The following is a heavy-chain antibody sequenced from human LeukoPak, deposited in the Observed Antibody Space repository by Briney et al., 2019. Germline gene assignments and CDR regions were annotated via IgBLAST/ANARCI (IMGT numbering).Heavy chain of an antibody. D-gene: IGHD4-23*01. CDR3: ARESLTTVVTSDY. J-gene: IGHJ4*02. CDR1: GGTFSSYA. CDR2: IIPIVGTA. V-gene: IGHV1-69*13. Sequence: SVKVSCKASGGTFSSYAISWGRQAPGQGLEWRGGIIPIVGTANYAQKFQGRVTITADESTSTAYMELSSLRSEDTAVYYCARESLTTVVTSDYWGQGTLVTVSS.